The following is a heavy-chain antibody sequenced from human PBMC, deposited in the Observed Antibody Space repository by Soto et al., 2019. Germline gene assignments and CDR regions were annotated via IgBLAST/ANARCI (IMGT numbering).Heavy chain of an antibody. CDR3: ARDHIVVVPAARAHDAFDI. Sequence: ASVKVSCKASGYTFTSYYMHWVRQAPGQGLEWMGIINANDGSTSYAQKLQGRVTMTRDTSTSTAYMELRSLRSDDTAVYYCARDHIVVVPAARAHDAFDIWGQGSMVTVSS. CDR1: GYTFTSYY. J-gene: IGHJ3*02. CDR2: INANDGST. D-gene: IGHD2-2*01. V-gene: IGHV1-46*01.